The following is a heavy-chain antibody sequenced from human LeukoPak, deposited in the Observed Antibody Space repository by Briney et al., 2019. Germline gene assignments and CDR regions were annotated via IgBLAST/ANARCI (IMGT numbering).Heavy chain of an antibody. J-gene: IGHJ4*02. Sequence: GGSLRLSCAASGFTFSSYSMYWVRQAPGKGLVWISNINEHGTTAYADSVKGRFTISRDNAKNILYLQMNSLRAEDTAAYYCGRVRGGNWGQGTLVTVSS. V-gene: IGHV3-74*01. CDR1: GFTFSSYS. CDR3: GRVRGGN. CDR2: INEHGTT. D-gene: IGHD3-16*01.